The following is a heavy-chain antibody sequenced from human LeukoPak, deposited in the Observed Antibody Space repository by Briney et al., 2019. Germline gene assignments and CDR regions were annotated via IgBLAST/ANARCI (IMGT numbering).Heavy chain of an antibody. Sequence: ASVKVSCKASGYTFTSYAMHWVRQAPGQRLEWMGWINAGNGNTKYSQEFQGRVTITRDTSASTAYMELSSLRSEDTAVYYCARQARGYSGYDPFDPWGQGTLVTVSS. CDR3: ARQARGYSGYDPFDP. CDR2: INAGNGNT. J-gene: IGHJ5*02. V-gene: IGHV1-3*03. CDR1: GYTFTSYA. D-gene: IGHD5-12*01.